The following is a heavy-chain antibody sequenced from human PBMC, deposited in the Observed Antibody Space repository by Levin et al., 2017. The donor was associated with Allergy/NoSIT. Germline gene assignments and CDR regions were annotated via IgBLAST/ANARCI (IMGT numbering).Heavy chain of an antibody. V-gene: IGHV3-23*01. CDR3: AKVKDAFCFDY. CDR2: ISGSGGST. CDR1: GFTFSSYA. Sequence: ETLSLTCAASGFTFSSYAMSWVRQAPGKGLEWVSAISGSGGSTYYADSVKGRFTISRDNSKNTLYLQMNSLRAEDTAVYYCAKVKDAFCFDYWGQGTLVTVSS. D-gene: IGHD2-15*01. J-gene: IGHJ4*02.